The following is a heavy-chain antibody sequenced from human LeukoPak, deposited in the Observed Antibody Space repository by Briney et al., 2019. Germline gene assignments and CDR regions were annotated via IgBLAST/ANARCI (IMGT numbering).Heavy chain of an antibody. CDR3: ARDPIDILTGYAGTNYFDY. D-gene: IGHD3-9*01. Sequence: SETLSLTCTVSGGSISSYYWSWIRQPAGKGLEWIGRIYTSGSTNYNPSLKSRVTMSVDTSENQFSLKLSSVTAADTAVYYCARDPIDILTGYAGTNYFDYWGQGTLVTVSS. CDR1: GGSISSYY. V-gene: IGHV4-4*07. CDR2: IYTSGST. J-gene: IGHJ4*02.